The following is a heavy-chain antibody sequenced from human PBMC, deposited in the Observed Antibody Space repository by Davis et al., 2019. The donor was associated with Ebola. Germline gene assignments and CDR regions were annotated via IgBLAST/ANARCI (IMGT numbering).Heavy chain of an antibody. D-gene: IGHD2/OR15-2a*01. J-gene: IGHJ6*03. CDR1: GFTFSTYW. CDR3: ARTFSNYYYHMDV. CDR2: INSDGSNT. V-gene: IGHV3-74*01. Sequence: PGGSLRLSCAASGFTFSTYWMHWVRQAPGKGLVWVSRINSDGSNTVYADSVKGRFAISRDNSENTLYLQMNSLRGDDTAVYYCARTFSNYYYHMDVWGKGVTVTVSS.